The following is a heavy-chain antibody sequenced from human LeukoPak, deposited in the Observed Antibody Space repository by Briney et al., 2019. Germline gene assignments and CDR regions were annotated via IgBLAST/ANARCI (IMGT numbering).Heavy chain of an antibody. CDR2: INPNSGGT. Sequence: ASVKVSCKTSGYSFTDYYMHWVRQAPGQGLEWMGWINPNSGGTNYAQKFQGRVTMTRDTSISTAYMELSRLRSDDTAVYYCARDLEGFGEGEYNWFDPWGQGTLVTVSS. J-gene: IGHJ5*02. CDR3: ARDLEGFGEGEYNWFDP. D-gene: IGHD3-10*01. V-gene: IGHV1-2*02. CDR1: GYSFTDYY.